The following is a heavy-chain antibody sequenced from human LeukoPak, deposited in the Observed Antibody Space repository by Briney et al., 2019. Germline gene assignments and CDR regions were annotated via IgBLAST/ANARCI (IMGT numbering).Heavy chain of an antibody. CDR2: INPNSGGA. Sequence: ASVKVSCKASGDTFSGYYIHWVRQAPGQGLEWMGWINPNSGGADFAEKFQGRVTMTRDTSISTAYMELSSLRSDDTAVYYCAKKSAPSDAFDIWGQGTMVTVSS. J-gene: IGHJ3*02. CDR3: AKKSAPSDAFDI. CDR1: GDTFSGYY. V-gene: IGHV1-2*02.